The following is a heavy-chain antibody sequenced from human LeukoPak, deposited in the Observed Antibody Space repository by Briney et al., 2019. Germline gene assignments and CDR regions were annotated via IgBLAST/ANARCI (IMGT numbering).Heavy chain of an antibody. CDR2: ISYDGSNK. Sequence: GGSLRLSCAASGFTFSSYAMHWVRQAPGKGLEWGAVISYDGSNKYYADSVKGRFTISRDNSKNTLYLQMNSLRAEDTAVYYCARVLAAAGTSLGYWGQGTLVTVSS. CDR3: ARVLAAAGTSLGY. J-gene: IGHJ4*02. CDR1: GFTFSSYA. D-gene: IGHD6-13*01. V-gene: IGHV3-30-3*01.